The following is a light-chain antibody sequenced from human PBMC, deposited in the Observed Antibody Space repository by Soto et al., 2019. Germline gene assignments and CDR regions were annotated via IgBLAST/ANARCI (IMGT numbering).Light chain of an antibody. CDR3: QQRSNWASLT. CDR2: AAS. CDR1: QSISSY. Sequence: DIQMTQSPSSLSASVGDRVTITCRASQSISSYLNWYQQKPGKAPKLLIYAASSLQSGVPSRFSGSGSGTDFTLTISSLEPEDFAVYYCQQRSNWASLTFGGGTKVDIK. V-gene: IGKV1-39*01. J-gene: IGKJ4*01.